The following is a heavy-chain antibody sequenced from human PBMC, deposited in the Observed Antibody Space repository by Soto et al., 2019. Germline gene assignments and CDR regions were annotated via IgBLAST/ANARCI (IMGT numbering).Heavy chain of an antibody. D-gene: IGHD2-8*01. CDR2: ISYDGSNK. Sequence: GRSLRLSCAASGFTFSSYAMHWVRQAPGKGLEWVAVISYDGSNKYYADSVKGRFTISRDNSKSTLYLQMNSLRAEDTAVYYCARDPRYCTNGVCYLFDYWGQGTLVTVSS. CDR1: GFTFSSYA. J-gene: IGHJ4*02. V-gene: IGHV3-30-3*01. CDR3: ARDPRYCTNGVCYLFDY.